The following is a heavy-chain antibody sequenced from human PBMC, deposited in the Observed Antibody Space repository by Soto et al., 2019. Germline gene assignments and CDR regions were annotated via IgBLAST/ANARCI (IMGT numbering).Heavy chain of an antibody. Sequence: GGSLRLSCAASGFTFSSYWMHWVRQAPGKGLVWVARINSDGRSTSYADSVKGRFTISRDNAKNTLYLQMNSLRAEDTAVYYCARGSSILTGQQDAFDIWGQGTMVTVSS. D-gene: IGHD3-9*01. CDR3: ARGSSILTGQQDAFDI. V-gene: IGHV3-74*01. J-gene: IGHJ3*02. CDR2: INSDGRST. CDR1: GFTFSSYW.